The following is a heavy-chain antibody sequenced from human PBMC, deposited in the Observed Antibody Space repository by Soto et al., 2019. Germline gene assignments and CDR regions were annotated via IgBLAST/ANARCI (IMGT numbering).Heavy chain of an antibody. D-gene: IGHD6-13*01. J-gene: IGHJ4*02. CDR1: GYTFTSYA. V-gene: IGHV1-3*01. Sequence: ASVKVSCKASGYTFTSYAMHWVLQAPGQRLEWMGWINAGNGNTKYSQKFQGRVTITRDTSASTAYMELSSLRSEDTAVYYCARDVFARDYSSSWYYFDYWGQGTLVTVSS. CDR3: ARDVFARDYSSSWYYFDY. CDR2: INAGNGNT.